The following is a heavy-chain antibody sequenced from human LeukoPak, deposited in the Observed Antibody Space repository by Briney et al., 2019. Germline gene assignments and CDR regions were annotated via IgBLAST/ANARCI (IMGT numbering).Heavy chain of an antibody. V-gene: IGHV4-34*01. J-gene: IGHJ6*02. D-gene: IGHD3-10*01. CDR1: GGSFSGYY. CDR3: ARGSSVLLWFGAPGGMDV. Sequence: SETLSLTCAVYGGSFSGYYWSWIRQPPGKGLEWIREIDHSGSTNYNPSLKSRVTISVDTSKNQFSLKLSSVTAADTAVYYCARGSSVLLWFGAPGGMDVWGQGTTVTVSS. CDR2: IDHSGST.